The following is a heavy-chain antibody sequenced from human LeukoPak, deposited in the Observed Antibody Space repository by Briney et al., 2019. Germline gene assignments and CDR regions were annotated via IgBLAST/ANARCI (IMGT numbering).Heavy chain of an antibody. CDR1: GFTVSSNY. CDR2: IYSGGST. D-gene: IGHD3-3*01. V-gene: IGHV3-66*02. Sequence: GGSLRLSCAASGFTVSSNYMSWVRQAPGKGLEWVPVIYSGGSTYYADSVKGRFTISRDNSKNTLYLQMNSLRAEDTAVYYCARETYDFWSGYYYYYYYYMDVWGKGTTVTVSS. J-gene: IGHJ6*03. CDR3: ARETYDFWSGYYYYYYYYMDV.